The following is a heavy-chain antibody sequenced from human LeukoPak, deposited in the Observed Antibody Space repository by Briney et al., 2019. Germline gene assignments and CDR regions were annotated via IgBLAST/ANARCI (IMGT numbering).Heavy chain of an antibody. CDR2: INPSGGST. Sequence: GASVKVSCKASGGTFSSYAISWVRQAPGQGLEWMGIINPSGGSTSYAQRFQGRVTMTRDTSTSTVYMELSSLRSEDTAVYYCARAGYDSSGYYSYWGQGTPVTVSS. D-gene: IGHD3-22*01. CDR1: GGTFSSYA. V-gene: IGHV1-46*01. CDR3: ARAGYDSSGYYSY. J-gene: IGHJ4*02.